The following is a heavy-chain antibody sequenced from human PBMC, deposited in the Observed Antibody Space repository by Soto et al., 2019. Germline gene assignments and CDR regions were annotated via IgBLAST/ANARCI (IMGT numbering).Heavy chain of an antibody. CDR3: ASHPRRSHRSLGYYYYMDV. J-gene: IGHJ6*03. V-gene: IGHV4-59*08. CDR2: IYHSGST. CDR1: GGSISSQF. D-gene: IGHD2-15*01. Sequence: SETLSLTCTVSGGSISSQFWSWIRQPPGKGLEWIGYIYHSGSTSYNPSLKSRVTISIDTSKNQFFLKLSSVTAADTAVYYCASHPRRSHRSLGYYYYMDVWGKGTTVTVSS.